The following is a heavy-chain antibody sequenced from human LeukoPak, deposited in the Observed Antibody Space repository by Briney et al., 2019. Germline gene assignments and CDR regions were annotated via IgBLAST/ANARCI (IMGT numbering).Heavy chain of an antibody. Sequence: GGSLRLSCAASGFTFSSYWMSWVRQAPGKGLEWVANIKQDGSEKYYVDSVKGRFTISRDNAKNSLYLQMNSLRAEDTAVYYCARDQGTGTRRGGMDVWGQGTTVTVSS. CDR2: IKQDGSEK. V-gene: IGHV3-7*01. D-gene: IGHD1-1*01. CDR1: GFTFSSYW. J-gene: IGHJ6*02. CDR3: ARDQGTGTRRGGMDV.